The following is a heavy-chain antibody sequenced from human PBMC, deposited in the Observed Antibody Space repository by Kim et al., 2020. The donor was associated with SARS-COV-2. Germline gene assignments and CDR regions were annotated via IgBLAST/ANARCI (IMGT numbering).Heavy chain of an antibody. J-gene: IGHJ6*02. CDR2: ISGSGGST. V-gene: IGHV3-23*01. CDR1: GFTFSSYA. CDR3: ADHRYAPGIQLLDYYYYYGMDV. Sequence: GGSLRLSCAASGFTFSSYAMSWVRQAPGKGLEWVSAISGSGGSTYYADSVKGRFTISRDNSKNTLYLQMNSLRAEDTAVYYCADHRYAPGIQLLDYYYYYGMDVWGQGTTVTVSS. D-gene: IGHD5-18*01.